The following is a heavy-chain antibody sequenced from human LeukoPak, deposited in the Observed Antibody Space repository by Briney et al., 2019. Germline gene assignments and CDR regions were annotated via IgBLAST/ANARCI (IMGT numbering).Heavy chain of an antibody. CDR2: IYYSGST. J-gene: IGHJ5*02. V-gene: IGHV4-39*01. CDR1: GGSISSSSYY. D-gene: IGHD3-10*01. CDR3: ARHSTNRRFRELLPRGSNWFDP. Sequence: SETLSLTCTVSGGSISSSSYYWGWIRQPPGKGLEWIGSIYYSGSTYYNPSLKSRVTISVDTSKNQFSLKLSSVTAADTAVYYCARHSTNRRFRELLPRGSNWFDPWGQGTLVTVSS.